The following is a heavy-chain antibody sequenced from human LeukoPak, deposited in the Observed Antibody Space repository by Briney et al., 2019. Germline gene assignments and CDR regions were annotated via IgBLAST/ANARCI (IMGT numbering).Heavy chain of an antibody. D-gene: IGHD3-3*01. J-gene: IGHJ4*02. CDR2: IYYSGTT. Sequence: SETLCLTCAVSGGSISSYYWSWVPDPPGKGLEWIGYIYYSGTTNYNPSLKSRVTISVDTSKNQLSLKLSSVTAADTAVYYCARGKILEGDFDYWGQGTLVTVSS. V-gene: IGHV4-59*01. CDR1: GGSISSYY. CDR3: ARGKILEGDFDY.